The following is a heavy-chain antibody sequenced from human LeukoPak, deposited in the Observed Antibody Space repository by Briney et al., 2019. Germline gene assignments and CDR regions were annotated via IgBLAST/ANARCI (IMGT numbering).Heavy chain of an antibody. Sequence: GGSLRLSCTASGFTFGDYAMNWVRQAPGKGLEWVGFIRSKPYGGTADYAASVKGRFTISRDDSKSIAYLQMDSLKTEVTAVYYCTRGGYYCGGDCYSGYWGQGTLVTVSS. D-gene: IGHD2-21*02. CDR3: TRGGYYCGGDCYSGY. J-gene: IGHJ4*02. CDR2: IRSKPYGGTA. V-gene: IGHV3-49*04. CDR1: GFTFGDYA.